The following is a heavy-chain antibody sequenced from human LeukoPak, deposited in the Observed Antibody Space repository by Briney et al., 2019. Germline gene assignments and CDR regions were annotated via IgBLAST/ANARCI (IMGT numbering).Heavy chain of an antibody. CDR3: ARPDYHSSASYYGPFDY. Sequence: SETLSLTCTVSGDSISSSSYYWGWIRQPPGKGLEWIGSIYYSGSTSYNPSLKSRVTISLDTSKNQFSLKLTSVTAADTAVYYCARPDYHSSASYYGPFDYWGRGSLVTVSS. CDR2: IYYSGST. CDR1: GDSISSSSYY. J-gene: IGHJ4*02. D-gene: IGHD3-22*01. V-gene: IGHV4-39*07.